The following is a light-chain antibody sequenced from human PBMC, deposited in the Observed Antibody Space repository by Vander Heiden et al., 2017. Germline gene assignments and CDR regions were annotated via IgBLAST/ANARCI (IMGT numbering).Light chain of an antibody. CDR2: DAS. CDR1: QSVNSY. Sequence: EIVSTQSPAILFLSPGERATLSCRASQSVNSYLAWYQQKPGQAPRLLIYDASNRATGVPARFSGSGSGTDFTLTISSLEPEDFAVYYCQQHYNWPPFTFGHGTKVDIK. J-gene: IGKJ3*01. V-gene: IGKV3-11*01. CDR3: QQHYNWPPFT.